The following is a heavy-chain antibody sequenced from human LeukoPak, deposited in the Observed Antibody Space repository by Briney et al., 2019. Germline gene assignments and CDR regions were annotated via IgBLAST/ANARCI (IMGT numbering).Heavy chain of an antibody. CDR2: IYHSGST. Sequence: SETLSLTCTVSGYSISSGYYWGWIRQPPGKGLEWIGSIYHSGSTYYNPSLKSRVTISVDTSKNQFSLKLSSVTAADTAVYYCARRSVAGPPDYWGQGTLVTVSS. CDR1: GYSISSGYY. J-gene: IGHJ4*02. D-gene: IGHD6-19*01. V-gene: IGHV4-38-2*02. CDR3: ARRSVAGPPDY.